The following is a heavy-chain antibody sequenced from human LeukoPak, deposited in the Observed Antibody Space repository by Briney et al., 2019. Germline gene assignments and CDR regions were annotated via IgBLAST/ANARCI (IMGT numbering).Heavy chain of an antibody. D-gene: IGHD4-17*01. CDR2: ISYDGSNK. CDR1: GFIFSTYG. CDR3: ARDTDTVTTILDY. V-gene: IGHV3-30*03. J-gene: IGHJ4*02. Sequence: PGRSLRLSCAASGFIFSTYGMHWVRQAPGKGLEWVAVISYDGSNKYYADSVKGRFTISRDNSKNTLYLQMNSLRAEDTAVYYCARDTDTVTTILDYWGQGTLVTVSS.